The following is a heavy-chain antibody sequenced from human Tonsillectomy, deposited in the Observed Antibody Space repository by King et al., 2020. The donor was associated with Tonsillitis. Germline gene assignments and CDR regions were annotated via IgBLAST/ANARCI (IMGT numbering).Heavy chain of an antibody. V-gene: IGHV3-33*05. CDR1: GFTFSSYG. J-gene: IGHJ6*02. CDR2: ISHDGNNK. Sequence: VQLVESGGGVVQPGRSLRLSCAASGFTFSSYGIHWVRQAPGKGLEWVALISHDGNNKYYADSVKGRFTISRDSSKNTLFLQMNSLRAEDTAVYYCATNYYDSGTYSNHMDVLGQGTTVTVSS. CDR3: ATNYYDSGTYSNHMDV. D-gene: IGHD3-22*01.